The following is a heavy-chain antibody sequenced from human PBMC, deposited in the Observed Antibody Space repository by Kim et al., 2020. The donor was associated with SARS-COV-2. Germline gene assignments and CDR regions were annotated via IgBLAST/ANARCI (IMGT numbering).Heavy chain of an antibody. J-gene: IGHJ4*02. CDR1: GYTFTNYA. Sequence: ASVKVSCKASGYTFTNYAIQWVRQAPGQGLEWMGWINAGNANITYSQKFRGRATLTWATSASTAYMELSALTSADTAVYYCARDLLHSGYDYWGQGTLVTVSS. CDR2: INAGNANI. V-gene: IGHV1-3*01. CDR3: ARDLLHSGYDY. D-gene: IGHD5-12*01.